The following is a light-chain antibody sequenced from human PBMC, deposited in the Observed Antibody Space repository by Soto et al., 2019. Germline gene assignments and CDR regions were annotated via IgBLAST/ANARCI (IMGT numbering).Light chain of an antibody. J-gene: IGKJ4*01. Sequence: IKMTHSPSTLYASVGDRVTITCRASQRFGPSLAWFQQKPGKAPNLLIYKASSLESGVPSRFSGSGSGTEFTLTISTLQPDDFATYYCQQYNSSPLTFGGGTKVEIK. CDR1: QRFGPS. V-gene: IGKV1-5*03. CDR2: KAS. CDR3: QQYNSSPLT.